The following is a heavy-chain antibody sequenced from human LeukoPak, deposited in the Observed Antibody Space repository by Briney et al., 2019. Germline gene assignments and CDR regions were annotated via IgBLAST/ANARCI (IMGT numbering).Heavy chain of an antibody. V-gene: IGHV1-18*01. J-gene: IGHJ4*02. CDR1: GYTFTSYG. CDR3: ARDGNYYDSSGYNGVDY. Sequence: ASVKVSCKASGYTFTSYGISWVRQAPGQGLEWMGWISAYTGNTNYAQKLQGRVTMTTDTSTSTAYMELRSLRSDDTAVYYCARDGNYYDSSGYNGVDYWGQGTLVTVSS. CDR2: ISAYTGNT. D-gene: IGHD3-22*01.